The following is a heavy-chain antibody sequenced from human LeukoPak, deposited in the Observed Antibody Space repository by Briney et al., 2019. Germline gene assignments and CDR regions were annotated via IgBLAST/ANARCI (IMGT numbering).Heavy chain of an antibody. D-gene: IGHD3-22*01. Sequence: ASVKVSCKASGYTFTSYDINWVRQAAGQGVEGMGWMNPNSGNTGYAQKFQGRVTITRNTSISTAYMELSSLRSEDTAVYYCARSGENTYYYDSSGHYYYYYYMDVWGKGTTVTISS. CDR3: ARSGENTYYYDSSGHYYYYYYMDV. CDR2: MNPNSGNT. J-gene: IGHJ6*03. CDR1: GYTFTSYD. V-gene: IGHV1-8*01.